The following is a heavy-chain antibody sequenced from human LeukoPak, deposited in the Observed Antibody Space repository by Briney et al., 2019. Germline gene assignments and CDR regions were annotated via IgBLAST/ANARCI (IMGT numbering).Heavy chain of an antibody. CDR1: GYTFTSYD. J-gene: IGHJ4*02. CDR2: MNPNSGNT. CDR3: ARGPYYDSSGYEYYFDY. Sequence: EASVKVSCKASGYTFTSYDINWVRQATGQGLEWMGWMNPNSGNTGYAQKFQGRVTMTRNSSISTAYMELSSLRSEDTAVYYCARGPYYDSSGYEYYFDYWGQGTLVTVSS. D-gene: IGHD3-22*01. V-gene: IGHV1-8*01.